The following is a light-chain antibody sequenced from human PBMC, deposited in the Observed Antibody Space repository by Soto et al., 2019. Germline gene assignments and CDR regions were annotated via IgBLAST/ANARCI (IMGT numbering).Light chain of an antibody. V-gene: IGKV3-20*01. CDR3: QQYGNSPLT. CDR2: GVS. J-gene: IGKJ4*01. Sequence: EIVLTQSPGTLSLSPGERATLSCRASQSVSSSFLAWYQQKLGQPPRLLIYGVSTRATGIPDRFSGSGSGTDFTLTISRLEPEDFALYYCQQYGNSPLTFGGGTKVDI. CDR1: QSVSSSF.